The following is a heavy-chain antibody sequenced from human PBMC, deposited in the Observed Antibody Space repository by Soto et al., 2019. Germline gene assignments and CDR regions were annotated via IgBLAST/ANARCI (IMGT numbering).Heavy chain of an antibody. CDR3: ARVLSRSFGGVIGGFDY. Sequence: EVQLVESGGGLVQPGGSLRLSCAASGVTFSSYSMNWVRQAPGKGLEWVSYISSSSSTIYYADSVKGRFTISRDNAKNSRYLQMNSLRAEDTAVYYCARVLSRSFGGVIGGFDYWGQGTLVTVSS. D-gene: IGHD3-16*02. J-gene: IGHJ4*02. CDR2: ISSSSSTI. CDR1: GVTFSSYS. V-gene: IGHV3-48*01.